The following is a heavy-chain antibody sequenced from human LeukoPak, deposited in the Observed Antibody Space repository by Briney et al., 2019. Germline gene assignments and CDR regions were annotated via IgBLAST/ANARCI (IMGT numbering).Heavy chain of an antibody. Sequence: PGGSLRLSCAASGFTFSSYGMHWVRQAPGKGLEWVAFIRYDGSNKYYADSVKGRFTISRDNSKNTLYLQMNSLRAEDTAVYYCARVCSSGSYWANAFDIWGQGTMVTVSS. CDR2: IRYDGSNK. D-gene: IGHD1-26*01. V-gene: IGHV3-30*02. CDR3: ARVCSSGSYWANAFDI. J-gene: IGHJ3*02. CDR1: GFTFSSYG.